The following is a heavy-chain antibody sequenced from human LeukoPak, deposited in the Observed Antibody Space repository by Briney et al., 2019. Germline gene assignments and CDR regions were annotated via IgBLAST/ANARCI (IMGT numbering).Heavy chain of an antibody. CDR1: GFTFSTYN. CDR3: ARSYYTDSSSPDY. J-gene: IGHJ4*02. D-gene: IGHD3-22*01. Sequence: GGSLRLSCAASGFTFSTYNMHWVRHTPGKGLEWVAVISYDGRDEYYADSVKGRFTISRDNSKRMLYLQMISLGVDDTALYYCARSYYTDSSSPDYWGQGTQVTVSS. CDR2: ISYDGRDE. V-gene: IGHV3-30*03.